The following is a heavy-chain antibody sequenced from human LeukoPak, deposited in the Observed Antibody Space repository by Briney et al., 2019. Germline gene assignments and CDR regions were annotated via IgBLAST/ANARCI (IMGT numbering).Heavy chain of an antibody. V-gene: IGHV3-30-3*01. CDR2: ISYDGSNK. J-gene: IGHJ5*02. Sequence: GGSLRLSCAASGFTFSSYAMHWVRQAPGKGLEWVAVISYDGSNKYYADSVKGRFTISRDNSKNTLYLQMNSLRAEDTAVYYCARDKPIVVVPAAIPTGWFDPWGQGTLVTVSS. CDR1: GFTFSSYA. D-gene: IGHD2-2*02. CDR3: ARDKPIVVVPAAIPTGWFDP.